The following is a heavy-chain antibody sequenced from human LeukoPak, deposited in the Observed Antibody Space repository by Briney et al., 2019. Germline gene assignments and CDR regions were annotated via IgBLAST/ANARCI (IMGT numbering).Heavy chain of an antibody. CDR2: ISWNSDSV. CDR1: GFTFDDYA. CDR3: AKAITGVVIRNDAFDI. Sequence: PGRSLRLSCAASGFTFDDYAMHWVRQAPGKGLEWGSGISWNSDSVGYADSVKGRFTISRDNAKNSPYLQMNSLRAEDTALYYCAKAITGVVIRNDAFDIWGQGTMVTVSS. D-gene: IGHD3-22*01. J-gene: IGHJ3*02. V-gene: IGHV3-9*01.